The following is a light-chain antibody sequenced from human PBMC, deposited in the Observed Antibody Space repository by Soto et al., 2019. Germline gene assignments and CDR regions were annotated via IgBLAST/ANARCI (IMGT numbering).Light chain of an antibody. V-gene: IGKV1-39*01. CDR3: QQSYSTLRT. CDR2: AAS. Sequence: DIQMNQSPSSLSASVGDRVTITCRASQSISSYLYWYQQKPGKAPNLLIYAASSLQSGCPSRFSGSGSGTDFTLTISSLQPEDCATYYCQQSYSTLRTFGQGTKVDIK. J-gene: IGKJ1*01. CDR1: QSISSY.